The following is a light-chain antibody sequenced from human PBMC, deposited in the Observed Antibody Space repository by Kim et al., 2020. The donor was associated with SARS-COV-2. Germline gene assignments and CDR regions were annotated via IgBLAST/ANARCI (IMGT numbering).Light chain of an antibody. J-gene: IGKJ2*01. Sequence: LCPGERATLSCRASQSVSSSYLAWYQQKPGQAPRLLIYGASSRATGIPDRFSGSGSGTDFTLTISRLEPEDFAVYYCQQYGSSPPTFGQGTKLEI. CDR2: GAS. V-gene: IGKV3-20*01. CDR3: QQYGSSPPT. CDR1: QSVSSSY.